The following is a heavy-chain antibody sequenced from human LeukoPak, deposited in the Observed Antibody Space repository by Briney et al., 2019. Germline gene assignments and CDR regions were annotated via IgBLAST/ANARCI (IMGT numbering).Heavy chain of an antibody. CDR1: GGSFSGYY. Sequence: SETLSLTCAVYGGSFSGYYWSWIRQPPGKGLEWIGEINHSGSTNYNPSLKSRVTISVDTSKNQFSLKLSSVTAADTAVYYCARGKVDYSNYKASDYWGQGTLVTVSS. J-gene: IGHJ4*02. V-gene: IGHV4-34*01. CDR2: INHSGST. D-gene: IGHD4-11*01. CDR3: ARGKVDYSNYKASDY.